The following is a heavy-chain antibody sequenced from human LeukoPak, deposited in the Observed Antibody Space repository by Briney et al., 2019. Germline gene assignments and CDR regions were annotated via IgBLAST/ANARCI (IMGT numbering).Heavy chain of an antibody. Sequence: SETLCLTCSVSGGSISSRSYCWGCIRQPPGKGLEWIGSIYYSGNTYHNPSLKSRVTMSIDTSKNQFSLRLSSVTAADTAMYYCARSFFFDSTGTYWYFDLWGRGILVSVSS. CDR3: ARSFFFDSTGTYWYFDL. CDR1: GGSISSRSYC. V-gene: IGHV4-39*01. J-gene: IGHJ2*01. CDR2: IYYSGNT. D-gene: IGHD3-22*01.